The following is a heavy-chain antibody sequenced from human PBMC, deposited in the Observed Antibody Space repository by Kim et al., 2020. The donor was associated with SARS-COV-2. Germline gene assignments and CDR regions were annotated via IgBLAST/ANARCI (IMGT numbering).Heavy chain of an antibody. CDR3: ARFLAPSDRSGWY. Sequence: GGSLRLSCAASGFAFRSYAMSWVRQAPGKGLEWVSALSVGGETTYYADSVKGRFTISRDNSRNSLYLEMKSLRADDTAVYYCARFLAPSDRSGWY. V-gene: IGHV3-23*01. CDR2: LSVGGETT. D-gene: IGHD3-3*01. J-gene: IGHJ2*01. CDR1: GFAFRSYA.